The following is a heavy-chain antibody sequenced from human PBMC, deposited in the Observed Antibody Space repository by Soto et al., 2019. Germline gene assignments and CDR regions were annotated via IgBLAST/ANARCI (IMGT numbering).Heavy chain of an antibody. CDR3: ASGSIAVAGTFDY. V-gene: IGHV3-7*01. Sequence: GGALRVYCASSGFTFSSYGISWVRQAPGKGLEWVANIKQDGSEKYYVDSVKGRFTISRDNAKNSLYLQMNSLRAEDTAVYYCASGSIAVAGTFDYWGQGTLVTVS. D-gene: IGHD6-19*01. CDR2: IKQDGSEK. J-gene: IGHJ4*02. CDR1: GFTFSSYG.